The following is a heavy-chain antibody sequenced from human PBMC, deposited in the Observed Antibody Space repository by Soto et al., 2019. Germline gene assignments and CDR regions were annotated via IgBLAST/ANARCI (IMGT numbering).Heavy chain of an antibody. J-gene: IGHJ4*02. CDR2: LTGTGGST. V-gene: IGHV3-23*01. Sequence: EVQLLESGGGLVQPGGSLRLSCAASGFTFSNYAMSWVRQAPGKGLEWVSGLTGTGGSTDYGDSVKSLFTISRDNSKNTMHLQMNSLRAEDTTVYYCAKDQRIPMVSVTVLLDYWGQGTLVTVSS. CDR1: GFTFSNYA. CDR3: AKDQRIPMVSVTVLLDY. D-gene: IGHD3-10*01.